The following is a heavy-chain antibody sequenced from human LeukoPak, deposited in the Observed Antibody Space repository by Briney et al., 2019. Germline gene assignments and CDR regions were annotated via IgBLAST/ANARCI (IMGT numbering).Heavy chain of an antibody. D-gene: IGHD4-17*01. CDR1: GFTFSSYA. J-gene: IGHJ4*02. V-gene: IGHV3-23*01. CDR3: ARLGPPSRDYGDYGYYFDY. CDR2: ISGSGGST. Sequence: GGSLRLSCAASGFTFSSYAMSWVRQAPGKGLEWVSAISGSGGSTYYADSVKGRFTISRDNSKNTLYLQMNSLRAGDTAVYYCARLGPPSRDYGDYGYYFDYWGQGTLVTVSS.